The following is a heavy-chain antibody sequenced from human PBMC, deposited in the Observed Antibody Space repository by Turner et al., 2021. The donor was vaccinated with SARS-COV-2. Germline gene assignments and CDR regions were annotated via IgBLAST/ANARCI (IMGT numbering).Heavy chain of an antibody. Sequence: QVQLVESGGGVVQPGRSLRLSCAASGFTFSHYAIHWVRQATGKGLEWVAVISYDGSEKFYADSVKGRFTISRDNSKNTLYLQMNSLRPEETAVYYCAKGPFFDYWGQGTLVTVSS. CDR3: AKGPFFDY. CDR1: GFTFSHYA. CDR2: ISYDGSEK. V-gene: IGHV3-30*18. J-gene: IGHJ4*02.